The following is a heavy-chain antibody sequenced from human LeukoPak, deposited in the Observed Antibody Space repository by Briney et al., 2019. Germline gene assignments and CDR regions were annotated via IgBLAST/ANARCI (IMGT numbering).Heavy chain of an antibody. CDR2: INHDGRET. Sequence: PGGSLRLSCAASGFIVSNNYMSWVRQAPGEGLEWVANINHDGRETYYADSVKGRFIISRDNAKDSLYLQMNSLRAEDAAVYYCAKGYIIAGRQWYLDLWGRGTLVGVSS. V-gene: IGHV3-7*01. D-gene: IGHD6-13*01. CDR1: GFIVSNNY. J-gene: IGHJ2*01. CDR3: AKGYIIAGRQWYLDL.